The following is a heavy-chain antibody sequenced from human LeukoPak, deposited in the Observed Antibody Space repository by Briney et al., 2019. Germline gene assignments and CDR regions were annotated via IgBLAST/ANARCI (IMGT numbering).Heavy chain of an antibody. V-gene: IGHV3-23*01. D-gene: IGHD6-19*01. CDR1: GFTFRSYA. CDR2: TTGGGDRT. CDR3: AKDRSGGGDYYFGMDV. J-gene: IGHJ6*02. Sequence: GGSLRLSCAASGFTFRSYAMHWVRLAPGKGLEWVSATTGGGDRTYYADSVKGRFTISRDNSQNTLYLQMNSLRAEDTAVYYCAKDRSGGGDYYFGMDVWGPGTTVTVSS.